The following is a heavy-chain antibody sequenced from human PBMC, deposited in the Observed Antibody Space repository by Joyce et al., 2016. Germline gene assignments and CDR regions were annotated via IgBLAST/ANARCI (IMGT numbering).Heavy chain of an antibody. V-gene: IGHV4-4*08. J-gene: IGHJ6*02. CDR3: AREAVYKTCYYGMDV. D-gene: IGHD1-14*01. Sequence: PSLKSRVTISIDTPKKQISLKVTSVTAADTAVYYCAREAVYKTCYYGMDVWGQGTTVTVSS.